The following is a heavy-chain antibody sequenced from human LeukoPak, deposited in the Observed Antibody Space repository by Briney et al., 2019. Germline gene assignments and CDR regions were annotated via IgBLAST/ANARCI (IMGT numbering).Heavy chain of an antibody. V-gene: IGHV3-64*01. D-gene: IGHD6-13*01. CDR1: GFTFSSYA. J-gene: IGHJ5*02. Sequence: PGGSLRLSCAASGFTFSSYAMHWVRQAPGKGLEYVSAIGSNGGSTYYANSVKGRFTISRDNSKNTLYLQMGSLRAEDMAVYYCARAKYSSSSYDNWFDPWGQGTLVTVSS. CDR3: ARAKYSSSSYDNWFDP. CDR2: IGSNGGST.